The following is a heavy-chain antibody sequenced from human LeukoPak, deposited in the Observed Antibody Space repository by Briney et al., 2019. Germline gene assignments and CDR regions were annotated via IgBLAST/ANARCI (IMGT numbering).Heavy chain of an antibody. D-gene: IGHD6-19*01. Sequence: SVKVSCKASGGTFSSYTISWVRQAPGQGLEWMGRIIPILGIANYAQKFQGRVTITADKSTSTAYMELSSLRSEDTAVYYCARGAVAGMERFDYWGQETLVTVSS. CDR1: GGTFSSYT. J-gene: IGHJ4*02. CDR2: IIPILGIA. CDR3: ARGAVAGMERFDY. V-gene: IGHV1-69*02.